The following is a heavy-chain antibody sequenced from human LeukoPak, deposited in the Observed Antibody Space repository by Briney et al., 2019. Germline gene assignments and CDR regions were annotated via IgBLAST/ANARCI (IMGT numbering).Heavy chain of an antibody. CDR2: ISIAGEI. Sequence: PSETLSLTCAVYEGSLSGYFWSWIRQPPGKGLEWIGEISIAGEINYNPSLRSRATISVDTSKNQFSLKLRSLTAADTAVYYCARVYSGSSWDYYYMDVWGKGTTVTVSS. CDR1: EGSLSGYF. D-gene: IGHD6-13*01. CDR3: ARVYSGSSWDYYYMDV. J-gene: IGHJ6*03. V-gene: IGHV4-34*01.